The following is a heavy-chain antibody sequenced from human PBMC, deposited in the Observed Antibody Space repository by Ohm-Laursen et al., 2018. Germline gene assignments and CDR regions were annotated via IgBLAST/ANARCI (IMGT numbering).Heavy chain of an antibody. J-gene: IGHJ4*02. Sequence: SLRLSCAASGFTFSTHYMTWVRQAPGKGLEWVSYISSSSSTIYYADSVKGRFTISRDNAKNSLYLQMNSLRAEDTAVYYCARESRGYYFDYWGQGTLVTVSS. V-gene: IGHV3-48*01. CDR1: GFTFSTHY. CDR3: ARESRGYYFDY. CDR2: ISSSSSTI.